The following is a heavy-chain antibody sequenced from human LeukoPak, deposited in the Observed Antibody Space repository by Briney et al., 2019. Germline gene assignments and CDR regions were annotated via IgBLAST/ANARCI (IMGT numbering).Heavy chain of an antibody. Sequence: SETLSLTCDLYGGSFSGYYWSWIRQPPEKGLEWIGEINHSGSTNYNPSLKSRVTISVDTPKNQFSLKLRSVTAAETAVYCGASVRKGYCSSTSCYAKGYYYYYMDGWGKGTTVTISS. CDR3: ASVRKGYCSSTSCYAKGYYYYYMDG. CDR1: GGSFSGYY. V-gene: IGHV4-34*01. J-gene: IGHJ6*03. D-gene: IGHD2-2*01. CDR2: INHSGST.